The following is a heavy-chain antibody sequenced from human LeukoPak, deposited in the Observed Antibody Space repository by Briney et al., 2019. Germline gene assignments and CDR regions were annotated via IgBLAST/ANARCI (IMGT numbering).Heavy chain of an antibody. Sequence: SETLSLTCSVSGGSITPYYWSWIRQPPGKGLEYIGYISYTGSTNSNPSLKSRLTISVDTSKNQVSLKLRSVTAADTAVYYCARIHDYGDYAFDKWGQGTRVTVS. J-gene: IGHJ4*02. V-gene: IGHV4-59*08. CDR2: ISYTGST. D-gene: IGHD4-17*01. CDR1: GGSITPYY. CDR3: ARIHDYGDYAFDK.